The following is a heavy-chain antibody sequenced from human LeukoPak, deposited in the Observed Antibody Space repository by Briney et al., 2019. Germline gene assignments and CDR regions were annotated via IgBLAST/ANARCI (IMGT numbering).Heavy chain of an antibody. CDR3: ARHSGYSYGYAYYYYYMDV. CDR1: GGSISSSSYY. J-gene: IGHJ6*03. CDR2: IYYSGST. Sequence: SETLSLTCTVSGGSISSSSYYWGWLRQPPGKGLEWLGSIYYSGSTYYNPSLKSRVTISVDPSKNQFSLKLSSVTAADTAVYYCARHSGYSYGYAYYYYYMDVWGKGTTVTVSS. D-gene: IGHD5-18*01. V-gene: IGHV4-39*01.